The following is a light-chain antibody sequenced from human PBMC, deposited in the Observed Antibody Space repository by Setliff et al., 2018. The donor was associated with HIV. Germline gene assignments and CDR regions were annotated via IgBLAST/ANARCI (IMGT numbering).Light chain of an antibody. V-gene: IGKV1-33*01. Sequence: DIQMTQSPSSLSASVGDRVTITCQASQDISNYLNWYQQKPGKAPKLLIYDASNLERGVPSRFSGSGSGTDFTLTISSLQSEDIATYYCQQYNNFLIAFGQGTRLEMK. CDR3: QQYNNFLIA. CDR2: DAS. J-gene: IGKJ5*01. CDR1: QDISNY.